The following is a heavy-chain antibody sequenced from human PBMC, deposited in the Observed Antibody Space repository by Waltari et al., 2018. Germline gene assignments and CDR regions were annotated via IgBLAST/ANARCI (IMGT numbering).Heavy chain of an antibody. CDR1: GFTFDDYA. V-gene: IGHV3-9*01. CDR2: ISWNSGSI. CDR3: AKGGVYCSSTSWCYFDY. Sequence: EVQLVESGGGLVQPGRSLRLSCAASGFTFDDYAMHWVRQAPEKGLEWVSGISWNSGSIGYADSVKGRFTISRDNAKNSLYLQMNSLRAEDTALYYCAKGGVYCSSTSWCYFDYWGQGTLVTVSS. J-gene: IGHJ4*02. D-gene: IGHD2-2*01.